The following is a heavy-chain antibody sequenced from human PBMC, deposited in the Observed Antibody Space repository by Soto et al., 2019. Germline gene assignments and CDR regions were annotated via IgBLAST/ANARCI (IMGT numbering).Heavy chain of an antibody. CDR2: INPICGTT. CDR3: AKGGYTFAYE. Sequence: ASVKVSCKASGGTFSSYAISWVRQAPGQGLEWMGIINPICGTTSYAQNFQGRVTMTRDTSTSTVYMELSSLRSDDTAVYYCAKGGYTFAYEWGQGALVTVSS. J-gene: IGHJ4*02. D-gene: IGHD5-18*01. CDR1: GGTFSSYA. V-gene: IGHV1-46*01.